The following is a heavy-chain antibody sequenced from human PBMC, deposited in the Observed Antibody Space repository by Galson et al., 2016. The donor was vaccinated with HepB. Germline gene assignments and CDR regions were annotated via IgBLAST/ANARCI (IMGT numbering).Heavy chain of an antibody. CDR2: ISGGGGNT. CDR1: GFTFSSYA. V-gene: IGHV3-23*01. Sequence: SLRLSCAASGFTFSSYAMSWVRQAPGKGLEWVSTISGGGGNTDYADSVKGRFTISRDNPKNTLYLQMNSLRAEDTAVYYCAKDRSPYYDIVTGYFPDNDAFDIWGQGTMVTVSS. D-gene: IGHD3-9*01. CDR3: AKDRSPYYDIVTGYFPDNDAFDI. J-gene: IGHJ3*02.